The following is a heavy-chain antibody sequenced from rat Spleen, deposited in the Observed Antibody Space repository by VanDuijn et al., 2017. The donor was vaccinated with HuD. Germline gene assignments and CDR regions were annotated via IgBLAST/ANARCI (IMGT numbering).Heavy chain of an antibody. CDR3: ARGTWYHYYVMDA. D-gene: IGHD1-4*01. Sequence: EVQLQESGPGLVKPSQSLSLTCSVTGHSITSSYRWNWIRKFPGNKLEWMGYINSAGTTTYNPSLKSRISITLDTSKNQFFRQLNSVTTEDTATYSCARGTWYHYYVMDAWVQGASVTVSS. CDR2: INSAGTT. CDR1: GHSITSSYR. V-gene: IGHV3-3*01. J-gene: IGHJ4*01.